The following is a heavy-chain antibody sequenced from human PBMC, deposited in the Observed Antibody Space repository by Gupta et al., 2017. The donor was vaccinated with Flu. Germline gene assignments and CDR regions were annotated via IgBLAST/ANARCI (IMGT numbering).Heavy chain of an antibody. D-gene: IGHD2-21*01. CDR2: ISGSGRTT. CDR3: AKDRHIVYYGRSAYPGLFEY. Sequence: EVQLLESGGGLVQPGGSLRLSCAASGFTFSSDAMSWVRQAPGKGLEWCSGISGSGRTTYYADSVKGRFTISRDNSKNTLYLQMNSLRAEDKAVYHCAKDRHIVYYGRSAYPGLFEYWGQGTLVTVSS. CDR1: GFTFSSDA. V-gene: IGHV3-23*01. J-gene: IGHJ4*02.